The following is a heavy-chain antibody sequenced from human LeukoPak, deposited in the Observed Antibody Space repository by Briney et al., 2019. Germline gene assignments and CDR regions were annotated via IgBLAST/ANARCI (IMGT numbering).Heavy chain of an antibody. J-gene: IGHJ4*02. CDR1: GFIFSSYG. V-gene: IGHV3-33*01. CDR3: ARDHGDYSGKDY. CDR2: TWYDGSNK. Sequence: TAGSLRLSCAASGFIFSSYGMHWVRQAPGKGLEWVAVTWYDGSNKYYADAVKGRFTISRDNSKNTLYLQMNSLRAEDTAVYFCARDHGDYSGKDYWGQGTLVTVSS. D-gene: IGHD4-17*01.